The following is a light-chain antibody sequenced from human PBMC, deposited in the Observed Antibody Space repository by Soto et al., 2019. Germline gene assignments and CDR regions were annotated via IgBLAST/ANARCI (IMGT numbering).Light chain of an antibody. V-gene: IGKV1-39*01. CDR2: GAS. Sequence: DIQMTQSPSSLSAAAGDRVSITCRASHTINNYLNWYQHRPGEAPKLLIFGASSLPRGVPSRFSGSSSGTEFTLTISSLQREDFATYYCQQTYSPPPTFGPGTK. CDR1: HTINNY. CDR3: QQTYSPPPT. J-gene: IGKJ1*01.